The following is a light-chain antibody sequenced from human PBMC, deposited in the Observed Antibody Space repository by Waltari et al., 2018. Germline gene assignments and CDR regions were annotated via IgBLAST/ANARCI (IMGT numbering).Light chain of an antibody. Sequence: EIVLTQSPATLSLSLGERATLSCRASQSVRNYFAWYQQKPGQAPRLLIYDVSRRATGTPARFSGSGSGTDFTLTISTLEPEDFAIYYCQQRNNWPRTFGQGTKLDMK. CDR3: QQRNNWPRT. CDR1: QSVRNY. V-gene: IGKV3-11*01. CDR2: DVS. J-gene: IGKJ2*01.